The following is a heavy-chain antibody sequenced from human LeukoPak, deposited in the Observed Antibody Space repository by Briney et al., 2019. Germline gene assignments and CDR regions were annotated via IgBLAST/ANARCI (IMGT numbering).Heavy chain of an antibody. CDR1: GGSISSYY. CDR2: IYYSGST. D-gene: IGHD6-13*01. J-gene: IGHJ5*02. Sequence: SETLSLTCTVSGGSISSYYWNWIRQPPGKGLEWIGYIYYSGSTNYNPSLKSRVTISVDTSKNQFSLKLSSVTAADTAVYYCARRNIAAAGNNWFDPWGQGTLVTVSS. V-gene: IGHV4-59*08. CDR3: ARRNIAAAGNNWFDP.